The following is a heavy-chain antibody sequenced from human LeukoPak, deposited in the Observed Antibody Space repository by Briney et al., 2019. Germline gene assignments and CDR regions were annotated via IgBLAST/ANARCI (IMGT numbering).Heavy chain of an antibody. J-gene: IGHJ4*02. V-gene: IGHV4-31*03. Sequence: SQTLSLTCTVSGGSIRSGGYYWSWIRQHPGKGLEWIGYIYYSGSTYYNPSLKSRVTISVDTSKNQFSLKLSSVTAADTAVYYCARDSTRLRWYYFDYWGQGTLVTVSS. CDR1: GGSIRSGGYY. CDR2: IYYSGST. D-gene: IGHD4-23*01. CDR3: ARDSTRLRWYYFDY.